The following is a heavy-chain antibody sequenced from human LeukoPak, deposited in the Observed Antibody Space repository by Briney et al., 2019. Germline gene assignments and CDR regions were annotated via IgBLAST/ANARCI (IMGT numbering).Heavy chain of an antibody. D-gene: IGHD5-24*01. CDR3: ATAPTRGWLPYFDY. Sequence: GSLRLSCAVSGLTFSDAWVVWVRQAPGKGLEWVARITASGTENYAAPVNARFTASRDDSKTTVYLQMNSLTTEDTAVYYCATAPTRGWLPYFDYWGQGTVVTVSS. J-gene: IGHJ4*02. CDR2: ITASGTE. V-gene: IGHV3-15*01. CDR1: GLTFSDAW.